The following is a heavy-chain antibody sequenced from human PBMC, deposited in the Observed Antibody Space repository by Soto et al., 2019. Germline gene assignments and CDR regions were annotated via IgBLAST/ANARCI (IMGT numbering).Heavy chain of an antibody. CDR2: INHSGST. Sequence: ASETLSLTCAVYGGSFSGYYWSWIRQPPGKGLEWIGQINHSGSTNYNPSLKSRVTISVDTSKNQFSLKLNSVTAADRAVYYCARGRTSPGYHYYYDVDVWGQGTTVTVSS. J-gene: IGHJ6*01. V-gene: IGHV4-34*01. CDR1: GGSFSGYY. D-gene: IGHD1-7*01. CDR3: ARGRTSPGYHYYYDVDV.